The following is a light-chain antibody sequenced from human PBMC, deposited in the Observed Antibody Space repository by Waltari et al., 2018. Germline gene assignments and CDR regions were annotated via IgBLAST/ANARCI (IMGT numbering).Light chain of an antibody. CDR3: QSYDSSLSGPRV. V-gene: IGLV1-40*01. CDR2: GNN. J-gene: IGLJ3*02. CDR1: SSNIGPGYD. Sequence: QSVLTQPPSVSGAPGQRVTIPCTGSSSNIGPGYDVHWFQQLPGTAPKLLIYGNNNRPSGVPDRFSGSKSGTSASLAITGLQAEDEADYYCQSYDSSLSGPRVFGGGTKLTVL.